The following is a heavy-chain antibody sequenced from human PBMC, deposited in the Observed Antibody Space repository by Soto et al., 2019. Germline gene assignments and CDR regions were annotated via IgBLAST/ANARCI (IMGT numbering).Heavy chain of an antibody. CDR2: IDPTDSYT. V-gene: IGHV5-10-1*01. J-gene: IGHJ6*02. CDR1: GYNFITDW. D-gene: IGHD3-16*01. CDR3: ARLSRASFALDV. Sequence: GESLKISCKGSGYNFITDWISWVRQMPGKGLEWMGRIDPTDSYTKYSPSFEGHVTISADKSISTAYLQWSSLKASDSAVYYCARLSRASFALDVWGQGTTVTVPS.